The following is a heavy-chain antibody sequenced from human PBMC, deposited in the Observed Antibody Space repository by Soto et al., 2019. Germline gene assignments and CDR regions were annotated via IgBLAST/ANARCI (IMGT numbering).Heavy chain of an antibody. CDR1: GFAFSSFS. J-gene: IGHJ5*02. D-gene: IGHD2-2*01. Sequence: GGSLRLSCAASGFAFSSFSMNWVRQAPGKGLEWVAVISYDGSNKYYADSVKGRFTISRDNSKNTLYLQMNSLRADDTAEYYWARFSAYCTSTSCYGSTYCFDPWGQGTLVTVSS. V-gene: IGHV3-30-3*01. CDR3: ARFSAYCTSTSCYGSTYCFDP. CDR2: ISYDGSNK.